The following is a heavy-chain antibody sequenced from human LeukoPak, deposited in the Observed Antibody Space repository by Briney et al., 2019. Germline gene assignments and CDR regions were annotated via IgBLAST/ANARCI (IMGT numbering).Heavy chain of an antibody. CDR3: ARDNEPLTPGGGLAFDI. D-gene: IGHD3-16*01. CDR2: ISSSGSTI. CDR1: AFTFSDYY. V-gene: IGHV3-11*01. J-gene: IGHJ3*02. Sequence: PGGSLRLSCAASAFTFSDYYMSWIRQAPGKGLEWVSYISSSGSTIYYADSVKGRFTISRDNAKNSLYLQMNSLRAEDTALSYCARDNEPLTPGGGLAFDIWGQGTMVTVSS.